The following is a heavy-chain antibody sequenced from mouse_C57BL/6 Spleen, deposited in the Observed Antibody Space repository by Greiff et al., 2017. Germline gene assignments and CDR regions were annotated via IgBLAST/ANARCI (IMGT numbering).Heavy chain of an antibody. V-gene: IGHV2-6-1*01. CDR1: GFSLTSYG. Sequence: VQGVESGPGLVAPSQSLSITCTVSGFSLTSYGVHWVRQPPGKGLAWLVVIWSDGSTTYNSALKSRLSISKDNSKSQVFLKIHSLQTDDTAMYYCAGHGSDYYGSSFYARDYWSQGTSVTVSS. CDR2: IWSDGST. CDR3: AGHGSDYYGSSFYARDY. D-gene: IGHD1-1*01. J-gene: IGHJ4*01.